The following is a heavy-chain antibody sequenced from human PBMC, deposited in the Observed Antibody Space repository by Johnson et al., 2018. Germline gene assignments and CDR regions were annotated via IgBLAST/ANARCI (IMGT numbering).Heavy chain of an antibody. CDR2: ISYDGSTK. J-gene: IGHJ3*02. D-gene: IGHD1-26*01. CDR1: GFTFSSYA. CDR3: ARGEGIVGATHPAFDI. Sequence: QVQLVQSGGGVVQPGRSLRLSCAASGFTFSSYAMHWVRQAPGKGLEWVAVISYDGSTKYYADSVKGRFTISRDNSKNTLYLQMNSLSAEDTAVYYWARGEGIVGATHPAFDIWGQGTTVTVSS. V-gene: IGHV3-30-3*01.